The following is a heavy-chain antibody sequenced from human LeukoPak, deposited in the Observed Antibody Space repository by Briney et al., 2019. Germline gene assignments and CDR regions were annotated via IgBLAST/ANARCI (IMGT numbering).Heavy chain of an antibody. Sequence: PGGSLRLSCAASGFTFNSYAIHWVRQAPGKGLEWVAVISYDGSNKYYAESVKGRFTISRDNSKNTLYLQLNSLRPDDTAVYYCARDQLAYSGYDTLSDYWGQGTLVTVSS. J-gene: IGHJ4*02. V-gene: IGHV3-30*04. CDR1: GFTFNSYA. CDR3: ARDQLAYSGYDTLSDY. D-gene: IGHD5-12*01. CDR2: ISYDGSNK.